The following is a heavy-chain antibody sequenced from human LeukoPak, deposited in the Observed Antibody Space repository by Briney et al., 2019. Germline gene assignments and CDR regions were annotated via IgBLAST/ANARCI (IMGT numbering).Heavy chain of an antibody. CDR1: GYTFTSYG. Sequence: ASVKVSCKASGYTFTSYGISWVRQAPGRGLEWMGWISAYNGNTNYAQRLQGRVTMTTDTSTSTAYMELRSLRSDDTAVYYCARGRGGSSSDCFQHWGQGTLVTVSS. D-gene: IGHD6-6*01. CDR3: ARGRGGSSSDCFQH. CDR2: ISAYNGNT. J-gene: IGHJ1*01. V-gene: IGHV1-18*01.